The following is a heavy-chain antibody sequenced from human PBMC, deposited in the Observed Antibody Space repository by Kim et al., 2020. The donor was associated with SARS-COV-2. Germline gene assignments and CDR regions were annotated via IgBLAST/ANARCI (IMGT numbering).Heavy chain of an antibody. D-gene: IGHD3-3*01. Sequence: GGSLRLSCAASGFTFSNYGMHWVRQAPGKGLEWVAVISYDGSNKYYADSVKGRFTISRDNSKNTLYLQMNSLRAEDTAVYFCAKDTLPLESDYDLNWFDPWGQGTLVTVSS. V-gene: IGHV3-30*18. CDR1: GFTFSNYG. CDR3: AKDTLPLESDYDLNWFDP. CDR2: ISYDGSNK. J-gene: IGHJ5*02.